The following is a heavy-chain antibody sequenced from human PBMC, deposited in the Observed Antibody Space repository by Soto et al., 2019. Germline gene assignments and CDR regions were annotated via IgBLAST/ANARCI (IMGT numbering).Heavy chain of an antibody. J-gene: IGHJ4*02. CDR2: ISGRGGST. D-gene: IGHD3-22*01. CDR1: GFTFSSYA. CDR3: ARTPHYYDSSGYFDS. V-gene: IGHV3-23*01. Sequence: GGSLRLSCAASGFTFSSYAMTWVRQAPGKGLDWVSAISGRGGSTYYADSVKGRFTISRDNSKNMLFLQMNSLRAEDTAVYYCARTPHYYDSSGYFDSWGQGTLVTVS.